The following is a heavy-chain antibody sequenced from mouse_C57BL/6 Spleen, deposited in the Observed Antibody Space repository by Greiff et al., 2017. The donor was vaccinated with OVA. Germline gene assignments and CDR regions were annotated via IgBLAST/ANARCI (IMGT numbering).Heavy chain of an antibody. J-gene: IGHJ2*01. CDR3: ARRGLGDGYYNSPSDY. CDR1: GYTFTSYW. V-gene: IGHV1-69*01. D-gene: IGHD2-3*01. Sequence: VQLQQPGAELVMPGASVKLSCKASGYTFTSYWMHWVKQRPGQGLEWIGEIDPSDSYTNYNQKFKGKSTLTVDKSSSTAYMQLSSLTSEDSAVYYCARRGLGDGYYNSPSDYWGQGTTLTVSS. CDR2: IDPSDSYT.